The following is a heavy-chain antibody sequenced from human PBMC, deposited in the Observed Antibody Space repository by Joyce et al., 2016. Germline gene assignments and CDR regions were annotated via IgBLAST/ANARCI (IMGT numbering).Heavy chain of an antibody. V-gene: IGHV3-30*18. CDR3: VKRRKYSGDDFDH. CDR2: ISFDGRTK. Sequence: QVQLVESGGGVVQPGRSVRLSCAASGFSFRSFAVHWVRQAPGKGLEWVAVISFDGRTKHYADSVKGRFTISRDNSKNTLHLDMNSLRTEDTAVYYCVKRRKYSGDDFDHWGQGTLVIVSS. D-gene: IGHD5-12*01. CDR1: GFSFRSFA. J-gene: IGHJ4*02.